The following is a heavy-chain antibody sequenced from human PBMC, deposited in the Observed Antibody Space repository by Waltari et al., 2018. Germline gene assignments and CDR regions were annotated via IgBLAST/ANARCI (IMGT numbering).Heavy chain of an antibody. D-gene: IGHD1-26*01. Sequence: QVQLQESGPGLVKPSETLSLTCTVSGGSISSYYWSWIRQPPGKGLEWIGYIYYSGSTNSNPSLKSRVTISVDTSKNQFSLKLSSVTAADTAVYYCARGSGSYYGPWGQGTLVTVSS. J-gene: IGHJ4*02. CDR3: ARGSGSYYGP. CDR1: GGSISSYY. V-gene: IGHV4-59*01. CDR2: IYYSGST.